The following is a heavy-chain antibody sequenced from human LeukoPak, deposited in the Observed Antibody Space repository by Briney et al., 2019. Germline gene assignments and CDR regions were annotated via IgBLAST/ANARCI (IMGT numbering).Heavy chain of an antibody. D-gene: IGHD3-16*01. CDR1: GFTFSDYY. J-gene: IGHJ6*03. V-gene: IGHV3-11*01. CDR3: ARAHEGGYYYYYMDV. Sequence: GGSLRLSCAASGFTFSDYYMSWIRQAPGKGLEWVSYISSSGSTIYYADSVKGRFTISRDNAKNSLYLQMNSLRAEDTAVYYCARAHEGGYYYYYMDVWGKGTTVTISS. CDR2: ISSSGSTI.